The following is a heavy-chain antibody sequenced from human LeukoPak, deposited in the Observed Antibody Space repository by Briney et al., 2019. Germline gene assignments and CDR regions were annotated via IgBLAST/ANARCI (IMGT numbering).Heavy chain of an antibody. J-gene: IGHJ4*02. Sequence: SVKVSCKASGGTFSSYAISWVRQAPGQGLEWMGRIIPILGIANYAQKFQGRVTITADKSTSTAYMELSSLRSEDTAVYYCARDLHGGGDCFWGQGTLVTVYS. CDR3: ARDLHGGGDCF. D-gene: IGHD2-21*02. CDR1: GGTFSSYA. CDR2: IIPILGIA. V-gene: IGHV1-69*04.